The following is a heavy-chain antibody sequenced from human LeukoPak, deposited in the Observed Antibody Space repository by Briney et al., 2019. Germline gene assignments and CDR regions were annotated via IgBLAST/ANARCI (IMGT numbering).Heavy chain of an antibody. V-gene: IGHV1-2*02. J-gene: IGHJ4*02. D-gene: IGHD1-7*01. Sequence: ASVTVSCKPSGYTFTGYYMHWVRQAPGQGLEWMGWISPTSGDTRYAQNFQGRVAMTRDTSISTAYMELSRLRSDDTAVYFCVRDGLNWNYDYWGQGTLVAVSS. CDR3: VRDGLNWNYDY. CDR1: GYTFTGYY. CDR2: ISPTSGDT.